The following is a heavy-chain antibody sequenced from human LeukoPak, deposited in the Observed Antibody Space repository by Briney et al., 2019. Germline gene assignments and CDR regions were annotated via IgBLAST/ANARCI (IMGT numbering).Heavy chain of an antibody. J-gene: IGHJ5*02. CDR3: ARDTNGDGWFDP. V-gene: IGHV3-21*01. Sequence: GGSLRLSCAASEFTFSSYTMNWVRQAPGKGLEWVSSISSSSNYIYYADSVKGRFTISRDNAKNSLYLQMNSLRAEDTSVYYCARDTNGDGWFDPWGLGTLVTVSS. D-gene: IGHD4-17*01. CDR1: EFTFSSYT. CDR2: ISSSSNYI.